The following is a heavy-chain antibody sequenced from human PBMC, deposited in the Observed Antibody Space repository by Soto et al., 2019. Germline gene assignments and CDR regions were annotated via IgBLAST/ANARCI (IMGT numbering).Heavy chain of an antibody. CDR1: GFTFSGSA. CDR2: ISYDGSNK. D-gene: IGHD6-13*01. J-gene: IGHJ4*02. Sequence: LRLSCAASGFTFSGSAMHWVRQAPGKGLEWVAVISYDGSNKYYADSVKGRFTISRDNSKNTLYLQMNSLRAEDTAVYYCAKDRPGIAAAGTLDYWGQGTLVTVSS. CDR3: AKDRPGIAAAGTLDY. V-gene: IGHV3-30*04.